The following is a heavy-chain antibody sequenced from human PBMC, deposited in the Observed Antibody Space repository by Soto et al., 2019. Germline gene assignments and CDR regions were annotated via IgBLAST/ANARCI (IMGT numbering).Heavy chain of an antibody. V-gene: IGHV3-64*01. J-gene: IGHJ5*02. CDR1: GFTFRTYA. D-gene: IGHD2-15*01. Sequence: HPGGSLRLSCAASGFTFRTYAMYWVRQAPGKELEYVSAISSNGGTTYYGNSVKGRFTISRDNSKNTLYLQMGSLRAEDMAVYYCASEDSHWLAPWSQGTLVTVSS. CDR3: ASEDSHWLAP. CDR2: ISSNGGTT.